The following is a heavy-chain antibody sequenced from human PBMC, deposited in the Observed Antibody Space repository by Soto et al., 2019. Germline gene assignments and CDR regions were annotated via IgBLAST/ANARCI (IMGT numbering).Heavy chain of an antibody. J-gene: IGHJ4*02. CDR3: ARDSPPPRE. CDR2: SSAYNGNT. CDR1: GYTFTSYH. V-gene: IGHV1-18*01. Sequence: QVQLVQSGTEVRKPGASVKVSCKASGYTFTSYHISWVRQAPGQGLEWMGWSSAYNGNTNYAQKLQGRVTMTTDTATSTAYMELRTLRSDDPAVYYCARDSPPPREWGQGTLVTVSS.